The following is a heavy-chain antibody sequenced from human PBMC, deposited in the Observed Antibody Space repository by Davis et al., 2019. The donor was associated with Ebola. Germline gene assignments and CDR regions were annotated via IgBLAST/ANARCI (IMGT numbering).Heavy chain of an antibody. V-gene: IGHV4-4*02. Sequence: MPSETLSLTCAVSGGSISSSNWWRWVRQPPGKGLEWIGEIYHSGSTNYNPSLKSRVTISVDKSKNQFSLKLSSVTAADTAVYYCASRRSGWLQPFDYWGQGTLVTVSS. J-gene: IGHJ4*02. D-gene: IGHD5-24*01. CDR2: IYHSGST. CDR1: GGSISSSNW. CDR3: ASRRSGWLQPFDY.